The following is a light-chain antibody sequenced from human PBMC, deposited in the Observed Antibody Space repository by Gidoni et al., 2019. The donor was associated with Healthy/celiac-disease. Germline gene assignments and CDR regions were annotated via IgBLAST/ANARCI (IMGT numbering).Light chain of an antibody. Sequence: QSVPTQPPSASGTPGQRVTISCSGSSSNLGSNYVYWYQQLPGTAPKLLIYRNNQRPSGVPDRFSGSKSGTSASLAISGLRSEDEADYYCAAWDDSLSAHVFGTGTKVTVL. V-gene: IGLV1-47*01. CDR1: SSNLGSNY. CDR3: AAWDDSLSAHV. J-gene: IGLJ1*01. CDR2: RNN.